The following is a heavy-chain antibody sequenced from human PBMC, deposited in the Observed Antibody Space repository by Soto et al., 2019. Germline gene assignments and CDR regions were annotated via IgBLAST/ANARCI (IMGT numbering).Heavy chain of an antibody. CDR2: IWYDGSNK. CDR3: ARDAGYSSGWYRV. Sequence: QVQLVESGGGVVQPGRSLRLSCAASGVTFSSYGMHWVRQAPGKGLEWVAVIWYDGSNKYYADSVKGRFTISRDTSKNTLYLQMNSLRAEDTAVYYCARDAGYSSGWYRVWGQGTLVTVSS. V-gene: IGHV3-33*01. CDR1: GVTFSSYG. D-gene: IGHD6-19*01. J-gene: IGHJ4*02.